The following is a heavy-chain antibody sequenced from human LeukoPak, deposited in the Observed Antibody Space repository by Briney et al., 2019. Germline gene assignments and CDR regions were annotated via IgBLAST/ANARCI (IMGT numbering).Heavy chain of an antibody. CDR3: VGSPHQRNWFDP. Sequence: ASVKVSCKASGNTFTSDYMNWVRQAPGQGLEWMGIVHSSGGVIKYAQEFQDRVTVTRDPSTSTIYMELSSLRSEDTAVYYCVGSPHQRNWFDPWGQGTLVIVSS. CDR2: VHSSGGVI. D-gene: IGHD1-26*01. J-gene: IGHJ5*02. V-gene: IGHV1-46*01. CDR1: GNTFTSDY.